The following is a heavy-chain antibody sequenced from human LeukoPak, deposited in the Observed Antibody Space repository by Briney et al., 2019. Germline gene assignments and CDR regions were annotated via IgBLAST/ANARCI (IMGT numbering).Heavy chain of an antibody. D-gene: IGHD1-1*01. CDR3: ATNPPGRTYLQD. V-gene: IGHV3-20*04. Sequence: GGSLRLSCAASGFTFDDYGMTWVRQVPGKGLEWIAEINWIGDTTRYGDSVKGRFTISRDNAKNSLDLQINSLRVEDTAFYYCATNPPGRTYLQDWGQGTLVTVTS. J-gene: IGHJ1*01. CDR2: INWIGDTT. CDR1: GFTFDDYG.